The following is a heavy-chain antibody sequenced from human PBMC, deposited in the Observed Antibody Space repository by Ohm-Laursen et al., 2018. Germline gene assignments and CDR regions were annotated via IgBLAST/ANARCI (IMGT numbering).Heavy chain of an antibody. Sequence: PSETLSLTCTVSGASISSEYWTWIRQPPGKGLEWIGYIHYRGTTNYNPSLKSRVTISVDTSKNQFSLKLSSVTAADTALYYCARIESDSGGYWYFGMDVWGQGTTVTVSS. CDR3: ARIESDSGGYWYFGMDV. CDR1: GASISSEY. V-gene: IGHV4-59*01. D-gene: IGHD3-22*01. J-gene: IGHJ6*02. CDR2: IHYRGTT.